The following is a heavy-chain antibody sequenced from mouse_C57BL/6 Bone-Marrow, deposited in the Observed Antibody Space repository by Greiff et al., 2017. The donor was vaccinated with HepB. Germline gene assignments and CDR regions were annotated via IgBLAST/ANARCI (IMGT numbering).Heavy chain of an antibody. J-gene: IGHJ2*01. CDR3: ARSGGFYGSSYIDY. Sequence: QVQLKQPGAELVKPGASVKMSCKASGYTFTSYWITWVKQRPGQGLEWIGDIYPGSGSTNYNEKFKSKATLTVDTSSSTAYMQLSSLTSEDSAVYYCARSGGFYGSSYIDYWGQGTTLTVSS. D-gene: IGHD1-1*01. V-gene: IGHV1-55*01. CDR1: GYTFTSYW. CDR2: IYPGSGST.